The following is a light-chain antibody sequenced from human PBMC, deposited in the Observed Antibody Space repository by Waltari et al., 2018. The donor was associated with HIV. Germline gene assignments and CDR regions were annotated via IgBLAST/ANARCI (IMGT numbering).Light chain of an antibody. V-gene: IGKV3-15*01. Sequence: EILMTQSPATLSVSPGERATLSCRASQSVGRNLAWYQQKPGQAPRLLIYGASTRATGVPATFSGSGSGTEFTLTISNLQSGDFAVYHCQQYDNWPLTFGGGTKVEI. CDR1: QSVGRN. J-gene: IGKJ4*01. CDR2: GAS. CDR3: QQYDNWPLT.